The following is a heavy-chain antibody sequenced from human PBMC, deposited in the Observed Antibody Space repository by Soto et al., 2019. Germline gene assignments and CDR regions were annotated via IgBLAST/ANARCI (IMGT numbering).Heavy chain of an antibody. CDR1: GFTFSDYY. CDR3: ARGADDYIWGSYRYWETLPLFDY. V-gene: IGHV3-11*01. Sequence: QVQLVESGGGLVKPGGSLRLSCAASGFTFSDYYMSWIRQAPGKGLEWVSYISSSGSTIYYADSVKGRFTISRDNAKNSMYLQMNSLRGEDTDVYYCARGADDYIWGSYRYWETLPLFDYWGQGTLVTVSS. J-gene: IGHJ4*02. CDR2: ISSSGSTI. D-gene: IGHD3-16*02.